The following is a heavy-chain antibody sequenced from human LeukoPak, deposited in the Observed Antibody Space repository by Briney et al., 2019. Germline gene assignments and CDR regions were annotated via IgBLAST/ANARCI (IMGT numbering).Heavy chain of an antibody. CDR2: INHSGST. CDR3: ARVRGRNTMVASKEVNWFDP. V-gene: IGHV4-34*01. D-gene: IGHD3-10*01. J-gene: IGHJ5*02. Sequence: SETLSLTCAVYGGSFSGYYWSWIRQPPGKGLEWIGEINHSGSTNYNPSLKSRVTTSVDTSKNQFSLKLSSVTAADTAVYYCARVRGRNTMVASKEVNWFDPWGQGTLVTVSS. CDR1: GGSFSGYY.